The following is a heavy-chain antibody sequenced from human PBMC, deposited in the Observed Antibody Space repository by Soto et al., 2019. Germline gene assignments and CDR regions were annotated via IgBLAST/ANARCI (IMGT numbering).Heavy chain of an antibody. V-gene: IGHV3-21*01. J-gene: IGHJ5*01. CDR2: ISSSSGYV. CDR1: GFTFSSYS. Sequence: EVQLVESGGGLVKPGGSLRLSCAASGFTFSSYSMNWVRQAPGKGLEWVSSISSSSGYVYYADSVKGRFTISRDNAKNSLYLQMNSLTAEDTAVYYCARDRHETTALAPYNWFESWGQGTLVTVSS. D-gene: IGHD1-1*01. CDR3: ARDRHETTALAPYNWFES.